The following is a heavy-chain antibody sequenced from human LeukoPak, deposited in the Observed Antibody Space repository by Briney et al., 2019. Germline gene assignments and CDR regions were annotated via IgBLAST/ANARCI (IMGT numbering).Heavy chain of an antibody. CDR1: GFTFSDYS. D-gene: IGHD3-9*01. V-gene: IGHV3-21*01. J-gene: IGHJ4*02. CDR2: ISSSSPYI. Sequence: GGSLRLSCAASGFTFSDYSMNWVRQAPGKGLEWVSSISSSSPYIYYTDSVKGRFTISRDNAKNSLYLQMNSLRAEDTAVYYCARATTYDILTGYSDYWGQGTLVTVSS. CDR3: ARATTYDILTGYSDY.